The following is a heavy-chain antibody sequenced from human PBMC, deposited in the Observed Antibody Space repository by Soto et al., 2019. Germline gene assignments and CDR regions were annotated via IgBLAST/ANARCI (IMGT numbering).Heavy chain of an antibody. CDR2: INPNSGGT. CDR1: GYTFTGYY. J-gene: IGHJ4*02. D-gene: IGHD3-22*01. CDR3: ARDDSSGHYPFDY. V-gene: IGHV1-2*02. Sequence: ASVKVSCKASGYTFTGYYMHWVRQAPGQGLEWMGWINPNSGGTNYAQKFQGRVTMTRDTSISTAYMELSRLRSDDTAVYYCARDDSSGHYPFDYWCKGGMVTVSS.